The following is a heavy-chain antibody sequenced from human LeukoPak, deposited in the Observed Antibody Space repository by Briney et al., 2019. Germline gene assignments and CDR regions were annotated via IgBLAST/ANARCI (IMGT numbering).Heavy chain of an antibody. CDR2: IYPGNSDT. CDR3: ARQRFTMRAYAGNWFDP. Sequence: GESLKISCKGSGYSFTSYWIGWVRQMPGKGLEWMGIIYPGNSDTRYSPSFQGRVTISADKSISTAYLQWSSLKASDTAMYYCARQRFTMRAYAGNWFDPWGQGTLVTVSS. J-gene: IGHJ5*02. V-gene: IGHV5-51*01. D-gene: IGHD3-10*01. CDR1: GYSFTSYW.